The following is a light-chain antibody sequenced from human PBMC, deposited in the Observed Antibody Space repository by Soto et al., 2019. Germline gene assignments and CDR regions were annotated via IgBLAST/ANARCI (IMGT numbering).Light chain of an antibody. CDR3: QQNYSTTRT. CDR2: AAS. J-gene: IGKJ1*01. CDR1: QGIDYW. V-gene: IGKV1-39*01. Sequence: IQMTQSPSTRSGSLGDRVTITCGASQGIDYWLAWYQQKQGKAPKLLIYAASSLQSGVPSRFSGSGSGTDGTLTISSLKKEDFATYYCQQNYSTTRTFGQGTKVDNK.